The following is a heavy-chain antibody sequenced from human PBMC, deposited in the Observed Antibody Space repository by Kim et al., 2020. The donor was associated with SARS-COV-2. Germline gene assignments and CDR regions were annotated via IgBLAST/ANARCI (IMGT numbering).Heavy chain of an antibody. CDR3: VTTTLPTGEA. CDR1: GFTFNSYW. V-gene: IGHV3-74*01. Sequence: GGSLRLSCAASGFTFNSYWLHWVRQAPGKGLEWVSRIKGDGGSANYADSVEGRFIISKDNAKNTLYLQMNSLRVEDTAVYYCVTTTLPTGEAWGLGTLVT. J-gene: IGHJ5*01. CDR2: IKGDGGSA. D-gene: IGHD3-16*01.